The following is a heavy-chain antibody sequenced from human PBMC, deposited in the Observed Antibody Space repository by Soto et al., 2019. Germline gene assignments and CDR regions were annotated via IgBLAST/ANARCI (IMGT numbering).Heavy chain of an antibody. CDR2: ISYDGSNK. J-gene: IGHJ4*02. Sequence: GGSLRLSCAASGFTFSSYGMHWVRQAPGKGLEWVAVISYDGSNKYYADSVKGRFTISRDNSKNTLYLQMNSLRAEDTAVYYCAKRDRLRWEVNFDYWGQGTLVTVSS. D-gene: IGHD1-26*01. V-gene: IGHV3-30*18. CDR1: GFTFSSYG. CDR3: AKRDRLRWEVNFDY.